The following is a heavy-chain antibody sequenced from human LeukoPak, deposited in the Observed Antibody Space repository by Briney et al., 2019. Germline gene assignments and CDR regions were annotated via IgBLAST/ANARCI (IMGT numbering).Heavy chain of an antibody. J-gene: IGHJ4*02. CDR2: IYYSGTT. CDR1: GGSISSGAYF. V-gene: IGHV4-31*03. D-gene: IGHD5-12*01. CDR3: ARAHGSGGDYFDY. Sequence: SETLSLTCTVSGGSISSGAYFWIWMRQHPGKGREWIGFIYYSGTTYYNPSLKSRLTLSKDTSKNHFSLTLSSVTAADTAVYYCARAHGSGGDYFDYWGQGTLVTVSS.